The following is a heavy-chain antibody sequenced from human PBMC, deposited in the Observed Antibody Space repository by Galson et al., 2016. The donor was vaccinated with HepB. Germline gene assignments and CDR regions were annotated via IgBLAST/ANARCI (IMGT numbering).Heavy chain of an antibody. CDR2: ISYDGSTK. CDR3: AKAPNPGTTLYPLDY. D-gene: IGHD1-7*01. Sequence: SLRLSCAASGYTFSHYGMHWVRQAPGKGLPWVAVISYDGSTKYSTESVKCRFTISRDNSKNTLFLQMNSLRVEDTAVYYCAKAPNPGTTLYPLDYWGQGSLVTVSS. CDR1: GYTFSHYG. V-gene: IGHV3-30*18. J-gene: IGHJ4*02.